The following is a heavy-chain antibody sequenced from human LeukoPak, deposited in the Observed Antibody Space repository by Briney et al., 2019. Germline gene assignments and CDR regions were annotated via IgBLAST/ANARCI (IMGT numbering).Heavy chain of an antibody. Sequence: AESLRLSCAASGFTFSSYAMSWVRQAPGKGLEWVSDISGSGSSTYYADSVKGRFTIATDNSKNTLYLQRTSPTADATAVYYCAKYSSSWYPINYYFFGMDVWGEGATVTVSS. CDR3: AKYSSSWYPINYYFFGMDV. CDR2: ISGSGSST. CDR1: GFTFSSYA. V-gene: IGHV3-23*01. J-gene: IGHJ6*04. D-gene: IGHD6-13*01.